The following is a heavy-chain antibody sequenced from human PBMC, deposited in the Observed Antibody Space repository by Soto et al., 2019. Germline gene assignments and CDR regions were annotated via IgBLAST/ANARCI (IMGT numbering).Heavy chain of an antibody. CDR2: ISAYNGNT. CDR3: ARDLSYGFCDY. V-gene: IGHV1-18*01. Sequence: QVQLVQSGAEVKKPGASVKVSCKASGYTFTSYGISWVRQAPGQGLEWMGWISAYNGNTNYAQKIQGRVTMTTETSTSTAYMELRSLRSADTAVYYYARDLSYGFCDYWGQGTLVTVSS. D-gene: IGHD5-18*01. CDR1: GYTFTSYG. J-gene: IGHJ4*02.